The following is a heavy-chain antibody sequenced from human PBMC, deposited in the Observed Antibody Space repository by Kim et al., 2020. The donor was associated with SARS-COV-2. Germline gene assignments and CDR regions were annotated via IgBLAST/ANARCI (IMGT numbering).Heavy chain of an antibody. V-gene: IGHV1-46*01. Sequence: ASVKVSCKASGYTFTSYYMHWVRQAPGQGLEWMGIINPSGGSTSYAQKFQGRVTMTRDTSTSTVYMELSSLRSEDTAVYYCARGSVGSSWYYYYGMDVWGQGTTVTVSS. CDR1: GYTFTSYY. J-gene: IGHJ6*02. CDR2: INPSGGST. D-gene: IGHD6-13*01. CDR3: ARGSVGSSWYYYYGMDV.